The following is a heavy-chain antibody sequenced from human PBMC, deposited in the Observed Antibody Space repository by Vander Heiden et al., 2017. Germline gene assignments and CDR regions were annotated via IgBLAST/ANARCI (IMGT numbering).Heavy chain of an antibody. CDR3: TTEGI. CDR1: GFTFSNAW. Sequence: EVQLVESGGGLVKPGGSLRLSCAASGFTFSNAWMSWVRQAPGKGLEWVGRIKSKTEGGTTDYAAPVKGRFTISRDDSKNTLYLQMNSLKTEDTAVYYCTTEGIWGQGTMVTVSS. J-gene: IGHJ3*02. CDR2: IKSKTEGGTT. V-gene: IGHV3-15*01.